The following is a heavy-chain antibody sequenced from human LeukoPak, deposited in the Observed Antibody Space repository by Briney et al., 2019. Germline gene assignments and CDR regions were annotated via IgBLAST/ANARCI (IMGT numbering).Heavy chain of an antibody. CDR2: ISYDGSNK. CDR3: ARDRVGDYPGYFDY. D-gene: IGHD1-26*01. V-gene: IGHV3-30*03. Sequence: GGSLRLSCAASGFTFSSYGMHWVRQAPGKGLEWVAVISYDGSNKYYADSVKGRFTISRDNSKNTLYLQMNSLRAEDTAVYYCARDRVGDYPGYFDYWGQGTLVTVS. CDR1: GFTFSSYG. J-gene: IGHJ4*02.